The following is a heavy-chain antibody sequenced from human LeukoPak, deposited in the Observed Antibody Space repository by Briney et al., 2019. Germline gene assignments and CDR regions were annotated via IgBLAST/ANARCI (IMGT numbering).Heavy chain of an antibody. V-gene: IGHV3-66*01. CDR1: GFTVSSNY. D-gene: IGHD2-15*01. CDR2: IYSGGST. CDR3: ARDSRRILPSD. J-gene: IGHJ4*02. Sequence: GGSLRLSCAASGFTVSSNYMSWVRQAQGKGLEWVSVIYSGGSTYYADSVKGRFTISRDNSKNTLYLQMNSLRAEDTAVYYCARDSRRILPSDWGQGTLVTVSS.